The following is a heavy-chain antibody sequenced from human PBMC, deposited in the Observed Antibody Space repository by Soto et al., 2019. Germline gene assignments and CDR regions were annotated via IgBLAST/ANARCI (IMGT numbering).Heavy chain of an antibody. Sequence: QVQLVQSGAEAKKPGSSVKVSCKTSGGTFSSYAISWVRQSPGHGLECMGGIVPLFRTPNYAQKFQVRVTIHADTYADTVYMGVSGLRSGDTAVYYCARGGYSSTWSNLLDRSGLDVWGEWATVTVSS. CDR2: IVPLFRTP. CDR1: GGTFSSYA. J-gene: IGHJ6*04. V-gene: IGHV1-69*06. D-gene: IGHD6-13*01. CDR3: ARGGYSSTWSNLLDRSGLDV.